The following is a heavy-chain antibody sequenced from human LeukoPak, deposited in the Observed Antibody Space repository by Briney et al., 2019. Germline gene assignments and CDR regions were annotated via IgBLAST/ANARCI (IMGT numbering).Heavy chain of an antibody. CDR2: INPDNGDT. V-gene: IGHV1-3*03. CDR3: TLYNY. CDR1: GYTFTNQD. J-gene: IGHJ4*02. D-gene: IGHD1-14*01. Sequence: EASVKVSCKASGYTFTNQDMHWVRQAPGQRLEWIGCINPDNGDTKYSQEFQGRVTITRDTSATTAYMELSSLRSEDMAVYYCTLYNYWGQGTLVTVSS.